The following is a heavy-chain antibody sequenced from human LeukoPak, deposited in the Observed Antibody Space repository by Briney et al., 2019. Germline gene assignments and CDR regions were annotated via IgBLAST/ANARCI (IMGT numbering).Heavy chain of an antibody. CDR2: IYYSGST. Sequence: SETLSLTCTVSGYSISSGYYWGWIRQPPGKGLEWIGSIYYSGSTYYNPSLKSRVTISVDTSKNQFSLKLSSVTAADTAVYYCARLVGAAEIDYWGQGTLVTVSS. V-gene: IGHV4-38-2*02. CDR1: GYSISSGYY. CDR3: ARLVGAAEIDY. J-gene: IGHJ4*02. D-gene: IGHD1-26*01.